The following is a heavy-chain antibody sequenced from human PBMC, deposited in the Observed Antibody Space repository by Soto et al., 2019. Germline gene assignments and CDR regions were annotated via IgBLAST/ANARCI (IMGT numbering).Heavy chain of an antibody. Sequence: GASVKVSCKASGYTFTSYGISWVRQAPGQGLEWMGWISAYNGNTNYAQKLQGRVTMTTDTSTSTAYMELRSLRSDDTAVYYCARAPYYDLLTGMRWSYYFDSWGQGTLVTVSS. D-gene: IGHD3-9*01. J-gene: IGHJ4*02. CDR1: GYTFTSYG. CDR3: ARAPYYDLLTGMRWSYYFDS. V-gene: IGHV1-18*01. CDR2: ISAYNGNT.